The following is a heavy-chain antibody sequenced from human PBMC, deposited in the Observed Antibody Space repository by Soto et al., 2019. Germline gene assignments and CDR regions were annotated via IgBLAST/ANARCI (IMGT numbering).Heavy chain of an antibody. Sequence: GGSLRLSCAASGFTFSDYYMSWIRQAPGKGLEWVSYISSSSSYTNYADSVKGRFTISRDNAKNSLYLQMNSLRAEDTAVYYCARLYDSSGYYYEVVDEWGQGTLVTVSS. J-gene: IGHJ4*02. CDR3: ARLYDSSGYYYEVVDE. CDR2: ISSSSSYT. D-gene: IGHD3-22*01. V-gene: IGHV3-11*03. CDR1: GFTFSDYY.